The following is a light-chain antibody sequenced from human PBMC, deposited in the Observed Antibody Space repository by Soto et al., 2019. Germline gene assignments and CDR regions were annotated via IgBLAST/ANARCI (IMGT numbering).Light chain of an antibody. J-gene: IGLJ3*02. Sequence: QLVLTQSPSASASLGASDKLTCTLSSGHNSYAIAWHQQQPEKGPRYLMKVNSDGSHSKGDGIPDRFSGSSSGAERYLTISSLQSEDEADYYCQTWSTDIRVFGGGTKLTVL. CDR3: QTWSTDIRV. V-gene: IGLV4-69*01. CDR2: VNSDGSH. CDR1: SGHNSYA.